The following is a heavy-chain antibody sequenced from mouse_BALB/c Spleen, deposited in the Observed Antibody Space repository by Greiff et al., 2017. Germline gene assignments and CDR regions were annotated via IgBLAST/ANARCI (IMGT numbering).Heavy chain of an antibody. J-gene: IGHJ4*01. V-gene: IGHV3-2*02. D-gene: IGHD4-1*01. CDR3: ARDGTEDY. CDR1: GYSITSDYA. CDR2: ISYSGST. Sequence: EVKLEESGPGLVKPSQSLSLTCTVTGYSITSDYAWNWIRQFPGNKLEWMGYISYSGSTSYNPSLKSRISITRDTSKNQFFLQLNSVTTEDTATYYCARDGTEDYWGQGTSVTVSS.